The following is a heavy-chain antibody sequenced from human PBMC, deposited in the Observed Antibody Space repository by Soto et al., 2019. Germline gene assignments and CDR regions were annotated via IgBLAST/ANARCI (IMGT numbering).Heavy chain of an antibody. D-gene: IGHD5-18*01. CDR1: GFTFSNYA. CDR3: ARERGYSYGYSDY. CDR2: ISSSSSSI. V-gene: IGHV3-48*02. J-gene: IGHJ4*02. Sequence: QPGGSLRLSCVASGFTFSNYAMNWVRQAPGKGLEWVSYISSSSSSIDYADSMKGRFTISRDNAKNSLYLQMNSLKDEDTAVYYCARERGYSYGYSDYWGQGTLVTVSS.